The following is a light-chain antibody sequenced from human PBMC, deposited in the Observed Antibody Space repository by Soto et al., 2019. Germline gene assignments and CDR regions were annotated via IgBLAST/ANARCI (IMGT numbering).Light chain of an antibody. V-gene: IGKV2-28*01. CDR2: LGS. J-gene: IGKJ2*01. CDR1: QSLLHSDGYNS. Sequence: DLVMTQSPLSLPVTPGEPASISCRSSQSLLHSDGYNSLDWYVQKPGQSPQLLIYLGSNRASGVPEMFSGSGSGTDFSLKISRVEAGDVGVYYCMQALPTPRAFGQGNKLEIK. CDR3: MQALPTPRA.